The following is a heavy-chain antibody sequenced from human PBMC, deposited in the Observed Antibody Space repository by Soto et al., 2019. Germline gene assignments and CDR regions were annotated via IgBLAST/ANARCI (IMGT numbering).Heavy chain of an antibody. CDR1: GASISNHY. CDR3: ATGGGWLTDY. V-gene: IGHV4-59*11. Sequence: QVQLQESGPRLMKPSETLSLTCTVSGASISNHYCQWFRQPPGKGLEWIGYIHNTGGTNYNPSLQSPVTISLETSKNQFSLKLTSVTVADTAVYYCATGGGWLTDYWGQGIRVTVSS. D-gene: IGHD6-19*01. CDR2: IHNTGGT. J-gene: IGHJ4*02.